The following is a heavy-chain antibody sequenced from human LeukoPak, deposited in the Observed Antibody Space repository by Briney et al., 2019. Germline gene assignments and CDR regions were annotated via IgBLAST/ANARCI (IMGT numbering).Heavy chain of an antibody. CDR1: GGSISSYY. V-gene: IGHV4-59*01. CDR3: AGVFGDGYYPPTYYFDY. J-gene: IGHJ4*02. Sequence: SETLSLTCTVSGGSISSYYWSWIRQPPGKGLEWIGYIYYSGSTNYNPSLKSRVTISVDTSKNQFSLKLSSVTAADTAVYYCAGVFGDGYYPPTYYFDYWGQGTLVTVSS. CDR2: IYYSGST. D-gene: IGHD5-24*01.